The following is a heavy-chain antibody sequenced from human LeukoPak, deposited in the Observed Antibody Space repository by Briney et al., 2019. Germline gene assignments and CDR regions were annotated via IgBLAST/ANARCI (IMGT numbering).Heavy chain of an antibody. D-gene: IGHD6-13*01. CDR1: GYTFSRYC. J-gene: IGHJ4*02. CDR2: INSDGRST. CDR3: AKDKAGTRSYFDY. V-gene: IGHV3-74*01. Sequence: GGSLRLSCVVSGYTFSRYCMHWVRDAPGKGLVGVSRINSDGRSTNSADSVKGRFTISRDNSKNTLYLQMNSPRAEDTAVYYCAKDKAGTRSYFDYWGQGTLVTVSS.